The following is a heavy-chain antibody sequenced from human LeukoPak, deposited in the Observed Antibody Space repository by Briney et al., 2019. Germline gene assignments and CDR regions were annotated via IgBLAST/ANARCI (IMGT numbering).Heavy chain of an antibody. CDR3: ARVSFGSGYYNYMDV. CDR2: IYTSGST. J-gene: IGHJ6*03. Sequence: PSETLSLTCTVSGGSISSGSYYWSWIRQPAGKGLEWIGRIYTSGSTNYNPSLKSRVTISVDTSKNQFSLKLSSVTAADTAVYYCARVSFGSGYYNYMDVWGKGTTVTVSS. D-gene: IGHD3-10*01. V-gene: IGHV4-61*02. CDR1: GGSISSGSYY.